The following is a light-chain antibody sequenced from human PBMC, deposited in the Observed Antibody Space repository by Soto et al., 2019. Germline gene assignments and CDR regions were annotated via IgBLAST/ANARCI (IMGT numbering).Light chain of an antibody. CDR1: SSDVGGYNY. CDR2: EVS. CDR3: SSYAGSNTNV. V-gene: IGLV2-8*01. J-gene: IGLJ1*01. Sequence: QAVLTQPPSASGSPGQAVTISCTGTSSDVGGYNYVSWYQQYPGKAPKLMVYEVSKRPSGVPDRFSGSKSGNTASLTVSGLQAEDEADYYCSSYAGSNTNVFGTGTKVTVL.